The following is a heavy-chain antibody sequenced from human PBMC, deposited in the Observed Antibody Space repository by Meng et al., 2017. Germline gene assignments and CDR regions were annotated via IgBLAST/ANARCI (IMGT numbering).Heavy chain of an antibody. CDR3: AAAREMATMWGAFDI. V-gene: IGHV1-58*02. Sequence: SVKVSCKASGFTFTSSAMQWVRQARGQRLEWIGWIVVGSGNTNYAQKFQERVTITRDMSTSTAYMELSSLRSEDTAVYYCAAAREMATMWGAFDIWGQGTVVTVSS. CDR1: GFTFTSSA. CDR2: IVVGSGNT. J-gene: IGHJ3*02. D-gene: IGHD5-24*01.